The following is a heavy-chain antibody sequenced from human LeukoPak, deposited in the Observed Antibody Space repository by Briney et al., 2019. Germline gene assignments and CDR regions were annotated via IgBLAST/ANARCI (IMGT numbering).Heavy chain of an antibody. CDR3: ARGRLWFGELFPWFDP. V-gene: IGHV1-2*02. D-gene: IGHD3-10*01. Sequence: VSVKVSCKASGYTFSDYDIHWVRQAPGQGLEWMGWINPNSGDTNYVQKFQGRVTMTRDTSIGTAYLELTSLTSDDTAVYYCARGRLWFGELFPWFDPWGQGTLVTVSS. CDR2: INPNSGDT. J-gene: IGHJ5*02. CDR1: GYTFSDYD.